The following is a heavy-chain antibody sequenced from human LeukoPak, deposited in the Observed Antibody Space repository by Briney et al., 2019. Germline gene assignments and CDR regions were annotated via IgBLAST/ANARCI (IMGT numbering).Heavy chain of an antibody. Sequence: SETLSLTCPVSGGPISSGDYYWSWIRQPPGKGLEWIAYMYYSGSTYYNPSLKSRVTMSADTSKNQLSLKLSSVTAADTAVYYCARPYYYDSRIDPWGQGILVTASS. V-gene: IGHV4-30-4*01. CDR1: GGPISSGDYY. J-gene: IGHJ5*02. CDR3: ARPYYYDSRIDP. CDR2: MYYSGST. D-gene: IGHD3-22*01.